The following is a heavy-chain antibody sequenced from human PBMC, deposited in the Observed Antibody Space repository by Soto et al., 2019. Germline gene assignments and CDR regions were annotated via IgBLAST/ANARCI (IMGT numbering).Heavy chain of an antibody. V-gene: IGHV5-10-1*01. Sequence: GESLKISCKGSGYRFTSYWISWVRQMPGKGLEWMGRIDPSNSYTHYSPSFHGHVTISADNSISTAYLQWSNLRASDTAIYYCAFLDTSLDFDFWGQGTLVTVSS. J-gene: IGHJ4*02. CDR2: IDPSNSYT. D-gene: IGHD3-3*02. CDR1: GYRFTSYW. CDR3: AFLDTSLDFDF.